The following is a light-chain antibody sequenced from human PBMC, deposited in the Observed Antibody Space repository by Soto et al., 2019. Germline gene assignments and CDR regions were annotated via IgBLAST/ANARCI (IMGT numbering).Light chain of an antibody. J-gene: IGLJ2*01. CDR1: SSNIGSNT. V-gene: IGLV1-44*01. Sequence: QAVVTQPPSASGTPGQRVTISCSGSSSNIGSNTVNWYQQLPGTAPKRLIYSNNQRPSGVPDRFSGSKSGTSASLATSGLKSEDEADYYCAAWDDSLNGVVFGGGTKLTVL. CDR3: AAWDDSLNGVV. CDR2: SNN.